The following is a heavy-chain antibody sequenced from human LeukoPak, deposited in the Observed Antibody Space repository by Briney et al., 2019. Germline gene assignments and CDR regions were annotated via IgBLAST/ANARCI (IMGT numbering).Heavy chain of an antibody. Sequence: GESLKISCKGSGYSFTSYWIGWVRQMPGKGLEWMGIIYPGDSDTRYSPSFQGQVTISADKSISTAYLQWSSLKASDTAMYYCAIHCSGGSCYPGYFDYWGQGTLVTVSS. D-gene: IGHD2-15*01. CDR3: AIHCSGGSCYPGYFDY. V-gene: IGHV5-51*01. J-gene: IGHJ4*02. CDR1: GYSFTSYW. CDR2: IYPGDSDT.